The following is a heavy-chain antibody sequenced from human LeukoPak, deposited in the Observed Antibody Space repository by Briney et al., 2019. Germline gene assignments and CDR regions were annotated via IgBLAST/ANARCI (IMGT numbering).Heavy chain of an antibody. D-gene: IGHD3-3*01. CDR3: ARALPGRITIFGVVNWFDP. J-gene: IGHJ5*02. V-gene: IGHV4-34*01. CDR2: INHSRST. Sequence: PSETLSLTCAVYGGSFSGYYWSWIRQPPGKGLEWIGEINHSRSTNYNPSLKSRVTISVDTSKNQFSLKLSSVTAADAAVYYCARALPGRITIFGVVNWFDPWGQGTLVTVSS. CDR1: GGSFSGYY.